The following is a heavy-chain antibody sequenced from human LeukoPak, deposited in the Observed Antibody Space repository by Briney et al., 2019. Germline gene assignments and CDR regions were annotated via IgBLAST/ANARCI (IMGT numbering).Heavy chain of an antibody. J-gene: IGHJ4*02. V-gene: IGHV3-15*01. CDR2: IKSKTDGGTT. D-gene: IGHD1-26*01. CDR1: GFTFSNAW. CDR3: TTDRKPFLVGATTRGFDY. Sequence: GGSLRLSCAASGFTFSNAWMSWVRQAPGKGLEWVGRIKSKTDGGTTDYAAPVKGRFTISRDDSKNTLYLQMNSLKTEDTAVYYCTTDRKPFLVGATTRGFDYWGQGTLVTVSS.